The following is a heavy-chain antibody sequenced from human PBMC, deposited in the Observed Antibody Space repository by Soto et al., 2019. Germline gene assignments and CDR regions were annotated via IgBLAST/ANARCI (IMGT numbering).Heavy chain of an antibody. CDR1: GYSISSSNW. Sequence: SETLSLTCAVSGYSISSSNWWGWIRQPPGKGLEWIGYIYYSESTYYNPSLKSRDTMSVDTSKNQFSLKLSSVTAVDTAVYYCARVEEYYYGMDVWGQGTTVTVSS. CDR2: IYYSEST. J-gene: IGHJ6*02. V-gene: IGHV4-28*03. D-gene: IGHD1-1*01. CDR3: ARVEEYYYGMDV.